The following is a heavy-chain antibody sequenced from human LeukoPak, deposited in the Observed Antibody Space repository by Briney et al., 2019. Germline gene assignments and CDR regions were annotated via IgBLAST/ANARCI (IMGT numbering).Heavy chain of an antibody. CDR2: IIPIFGTA. V-gene: IGHV1-69*13. J-gene: IGHJ3*02. Sequence: SVKVPCKASGYSFTTYGISWVRQAPGQGLEWMGGIIPIFGTANYAQKFQGRVTITADESTSTAYMELSSLRSEDTAVYYCARESLQGSLDAFDIWSQGTMVTVSS. CDR3: ARESLQGSLDAFDI. CDR1: GYSFTTYG.